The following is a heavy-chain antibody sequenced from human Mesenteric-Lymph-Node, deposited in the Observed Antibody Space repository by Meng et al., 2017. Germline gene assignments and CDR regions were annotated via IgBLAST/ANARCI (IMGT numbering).Heavy chain of an antibody. CDR2: IYSGGST. V-gene: IGHV3-53*01. CDR1: GFTVSSNY. J-gene: IGHJ4*02. Sequence: GESLKISCAASGFTVSSNYMSWVRQAPGKGLEWVSVIYSGGSTYYADSVKGRFSISRDNSKNTVSLQMSTLRAEDTAIYYCAKALKSGGYWFEGGSDHWGQGVLVTVSS. CDR3: AKALKSGGYWFEGGSDH. D-gene: IGHD2-21*01.